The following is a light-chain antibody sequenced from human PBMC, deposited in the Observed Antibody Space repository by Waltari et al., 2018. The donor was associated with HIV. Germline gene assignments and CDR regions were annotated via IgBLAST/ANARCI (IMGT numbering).Light chain of an antibody. J-gene: IGLJ2*01. CDR2: DDS. CDR1: NIGSKS. V-gene: IGLV3-21*02. CDR3: QVWDSSSDLHVV. Sequence: SYVLTQPPSVSVAPGQTARITCGGNNIGSKSVHWYQQKPGQAPVLVVYDDSDRPSGMPERFSGANSGNTATLTISRVEAGDEADYYCQVWDSSSDLHVVFGGGTKLTVL.